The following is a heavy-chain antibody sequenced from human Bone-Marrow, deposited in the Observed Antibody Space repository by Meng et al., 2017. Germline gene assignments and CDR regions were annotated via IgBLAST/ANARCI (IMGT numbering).Heavy chain of an antibody. D-gene: IGHD6-19*01. CDR1: GSSVPATY. J-gene: IGHJ4*02. Sequence: VNLVRPRAVRTKPGASVKVSCKPSGSSVPATYIHWVRRAPGQGLEWRVRINPNSGDTHYAQKFQARVSMAGDTSISTDYMELSSLRSEDTAVYYCERYGWLEHYFDYWGQGTLVTVSS. CDR2: INPNSGDT. CDR3: ERYGWLEHYFDY. V-gene: IGHV1-2*06.